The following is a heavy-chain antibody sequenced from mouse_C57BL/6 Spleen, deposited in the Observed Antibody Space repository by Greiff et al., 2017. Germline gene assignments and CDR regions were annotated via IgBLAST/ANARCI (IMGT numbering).Heavy chain of an antibody. CDR2: ISSGSSTI. CDR3: ARMALTVGDYHWYCEV. Sequence: EVKLMQSGGGLVKPGASLKLSCAASGFTFSDYGMHWVRQAPEKGLEWVAYISSGSSTIYYADTVKGRFTISRDNANNTLFLQMTSLRSEDTAMYYCARMALTVGDYHWYCEVWGTGTTVTVSS. CDR1: GFTFSDYG. V-gene: IGHV5-17*01. J-gene: IGHJ1*03. D-gene: IGHD1-1*01.